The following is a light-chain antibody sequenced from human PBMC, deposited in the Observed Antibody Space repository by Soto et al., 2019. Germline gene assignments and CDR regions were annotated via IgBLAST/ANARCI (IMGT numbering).Light chain of an antibody. V-gene: IGKV1-39*01. J-gene: IGKJ2*01. CDR1: QSIRSR. CDR2: AAN. Sequence: DIQVTQSPSSLSASVGDRVTITSRASQSIRSRLNWYQQKPGKAPKLLMSAANNLQSGVPSRFSGSGAGTDFTLSISSLQPDDFATYYCQETYSAIHSFGQGTKLEIK. CDR3: QETYSAIHS.